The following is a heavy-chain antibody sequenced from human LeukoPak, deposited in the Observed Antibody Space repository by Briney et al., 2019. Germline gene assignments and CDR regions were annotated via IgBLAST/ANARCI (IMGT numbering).Heavy chain of an antibody. Sequence: PSETLSLTCAVYGGSFSGYYWSWIRQPPGKGLEWIGEINHSGSTNYNPSLKSRVTISVDTSKNQFSLKLSSVTAADTAVYYCARGRLRAARPIDYWGQGTLVTVSS. J-gene: IGHJ4*02. CDR2: INHSGST. CDR3: ARGRLRAARPIDY. CDR1: GGSFSGYY. D-gene: IGHD6-6*01. V-gene: IGHV4-34*01.